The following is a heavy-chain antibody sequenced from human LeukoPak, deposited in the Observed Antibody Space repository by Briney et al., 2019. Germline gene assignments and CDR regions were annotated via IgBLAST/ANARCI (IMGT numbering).Heavy chain of an antibody. CDR3: ARLPPRYYDFWGGYPHHFDY. J-gene: IGHJ4*02. CDR2: IYPGDSDT. CDR1: GYTFHSYW. D-gene: IGHD3-3*01. V-gene: IGHV5-51*01. Sequence: GESLKISCKGSGYTFHSYWIAWVRQMPGKGLEWMGIIYPGDSDTRYSPSFQGQVTISADKSISTAYLQWSSLKASDTAMYYCARLPPRYYDFWGGYPHHFDYWGQGTLVTVSS.